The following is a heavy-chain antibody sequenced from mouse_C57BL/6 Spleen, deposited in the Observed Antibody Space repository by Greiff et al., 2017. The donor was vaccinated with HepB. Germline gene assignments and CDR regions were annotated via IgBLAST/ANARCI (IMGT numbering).Heavy chain of an antibody. D-gene: IGHD1-1*01. Sequence: EVNLVESGGGLVQPKGSLKLSCAASGFTFNTYAMHWVRQAPGKGLEWVARIRSKSSNYATYYADSVEDRFTISRDDSQSMLYLQMNNLKTEDTAMYYCVRSYGSRGDYYAMDYWGQGTSVTVSS. V-gene: IGHV10-3*01. CDR3: VRSYGSRGDYYAMDY. CDR1: GFTFNTYA. CDR2: IRSKSSNYAT. J-gene: IGHJ4*01.